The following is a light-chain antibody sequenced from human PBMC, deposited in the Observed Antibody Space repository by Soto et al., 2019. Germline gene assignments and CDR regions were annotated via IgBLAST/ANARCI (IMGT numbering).Light chain of an antibody. CDR1: QSVSIW. J-gene: IGKJ1*01. Sequence: DIQMTQSPSTLSASEGDRVTISCRAGQSVSIWLAWYQQKPGRAPKLLIYKSSILESGVPSRFSGSGSGTEFTLTISSLQPDDFATYYCQQFNTSPRTFGQGTKVEIK. CDR2: KSS. CDR3: QQFNTSPRT. V-gene: IGKV1-5*03.